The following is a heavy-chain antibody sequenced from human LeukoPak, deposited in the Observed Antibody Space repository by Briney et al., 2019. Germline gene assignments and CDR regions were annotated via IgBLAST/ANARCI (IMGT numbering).Heavy chain of an antibody. V-gene: IGHV1-18*01. CDR3: ARDHKEGLAAAGAIDY. CDR2: ISAYNGNT. Sequence: ASVKVSCKASGYTFTSYGISWVRQAPGQGLEWMGWISAYNGNTNYAQKLQGRVTMTTDTSTSTAYMELRSLRSDDTAVYYCARDHKEGLAAAGAIDYWGQGTLVTVSS. CDR1: GYTFTSYG. J-gene: IGHJ4*02. D-gene: IGHD6-13*01.